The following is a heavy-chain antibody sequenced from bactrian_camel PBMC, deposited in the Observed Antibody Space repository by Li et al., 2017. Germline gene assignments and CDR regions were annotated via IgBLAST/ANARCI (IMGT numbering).Heavy chain of an antibody. CDR3: AARGPYCYTKLSVRDFTY. CDR1: GYTGSKYC. D-gene: IGHD2*01. V-gene: IGHV3S10*01. J-gene: IGHJ6*01. Sequence: QLVESGGGSVQAGGSLRLSCVAPGYTGSKYCLGWFRQRPGEERARVATIDGDGRTTYAASVKGRFTISNDNVKNTVYLQMNSLKPEDTAMYYCAARGPYCYTKLSVRDFTYWGQGTQVTVS. CDR2: IDGDGRT.